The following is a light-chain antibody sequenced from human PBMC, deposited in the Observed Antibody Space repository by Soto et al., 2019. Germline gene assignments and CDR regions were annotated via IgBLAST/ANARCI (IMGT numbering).Light chain of an antibody. J-gene: IGKJ1*01. CDR2: GAS. CDR3: QQYNDWPRT. V-gene: IGKV3-15*01. Sequence: IVMTHAPATVSVSPGEIVTLSFGASHSVSSNLAWYQQKPGQAPRLLIYGASTRATDIPVRFSGSGSGTEFTLTISSLQSEDFAVYYCQQYNDWPRTFGQGTKVDIK. CDR1: HSVSSN.